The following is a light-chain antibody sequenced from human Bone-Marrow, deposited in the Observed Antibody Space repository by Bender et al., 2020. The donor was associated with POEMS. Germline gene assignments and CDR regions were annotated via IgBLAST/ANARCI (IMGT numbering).Light chain of an antibody. CDR3: SSFTSANSVV. CDR1: SSDIGGWHF. CDR2: EVT. J-gene: IGLJ2*01. V-gene: IGLV2-8*01. Sequence: QSALTQPPSASGSPGQSVTISCTGTSSDIGGWHFVSWYQQRPGKAPKLMIFEVTKRPSGVPDRFSGSKSANTASLTVSGLQAEDEATYYCSSFTSANSVVFGGGTDLTVL.